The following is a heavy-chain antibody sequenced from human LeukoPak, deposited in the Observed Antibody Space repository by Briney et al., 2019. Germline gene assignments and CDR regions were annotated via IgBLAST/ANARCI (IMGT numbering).Heavy chain of an antibody. Sequence: PSETLSLTCAVSGGSISSGGYSWSWLRQPPGKGLEWIGYIYHSGSTYYNPSLKSRVTISVDRSKNQFSLKLSSVTAADTAVYYCAREITGYNWFDPWGQGTLVTVSS. V-gene: IGHV4-30-2*01. J-gene: IGHJ5*02. D-gene: IGHD3-16*01. CDR2: IYHSGST. CDR3: AREITGYNWFDP. CDR1: GGSISSGGYS.